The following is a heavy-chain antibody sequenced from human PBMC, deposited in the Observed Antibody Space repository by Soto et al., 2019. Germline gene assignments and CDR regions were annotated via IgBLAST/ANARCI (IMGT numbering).Heavy chain of an antibody. Sequence: GASVKVSCKASGYTFTSYAMHWVRQAPGQRLEWMGWINAGNGNTKYSQKFQGSVTITRDTSASTAYMELSSLRSEDTAVYYCARDSYDFWSGYYTGLDYWGQGTLVTVSS. CDR2: INAGNGNT. V-gene: IGHV1-3*01. D-gene: IGHD3-3*01. J-gene: IGHJ4*02. CDR1: GYTFTSYA. CDR3: ARDSYDFWSGYYTGLDY.